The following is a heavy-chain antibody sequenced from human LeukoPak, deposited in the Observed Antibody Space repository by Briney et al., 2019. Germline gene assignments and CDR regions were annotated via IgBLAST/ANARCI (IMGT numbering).Heavy chain of an antibody. J-gene: IGHJ4*02. CDR1: GFTFSNYA. CDR2: ISDSGSGT. Sequence: PGGSLRLSCTASGFTFSNYAMSWVRQAPGKRLEWVSVISDSGSGTYYADSVRGRFTISRDNSKNALYLQTNSLRAEDTAVYYCAKDGRKVATTLDSWGQGTLVTVSS. V-gene: IGHV3-23*01. D-gene: IGHD5-12*01. CDR3: AKDGRKVATTLDS.